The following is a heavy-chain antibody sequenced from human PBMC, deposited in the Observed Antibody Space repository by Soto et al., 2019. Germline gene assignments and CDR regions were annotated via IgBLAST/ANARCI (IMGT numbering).Heavy chain of an antibody. J-gene: IGHJ4*02. D-gene: IGHD6-19*01. Sequence: QVQLVQSGAEEKKPGASVKVSCKASGYTFTGYAMHWVRQAPGQRLEWMGWINAGNGNTKYSQKFQSRVTITRDTSASTAYMELSSLRSEDTAVYYCVRAVAVAADFDYWGQGTLVTVSS. V-gene: IGHV1-3*05. CDR3: VRAVAVAADFDY. CDR1: GYTFTGYA. CDR2: INAGNGNT.